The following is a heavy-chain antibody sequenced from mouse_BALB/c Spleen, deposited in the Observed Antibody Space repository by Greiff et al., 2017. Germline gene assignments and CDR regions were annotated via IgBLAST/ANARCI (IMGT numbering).Heavy chain of an antibody. J-gene: IGHJ2*01. CDR3: AILGRGFDY. D-gene: IGHD4-1*01. Sequence: EVKVVESGGGLVKPGGSLKLSCAASGFTFSSYAMSWVRQSPEKRLEWVAEISSGGSYTYYPDTVTGRFTISRDNAKNTLYLEMSSLRSEDTAMYYCAILGRGFDYWGQGTTLTVSS. CDR2: ISSGGSYT. CDR1: GFTFSSYA. V-gene: IGHV5-9-4*01.